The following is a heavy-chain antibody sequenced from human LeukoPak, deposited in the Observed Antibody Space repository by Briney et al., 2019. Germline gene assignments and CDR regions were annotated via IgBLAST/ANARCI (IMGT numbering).Heavy chain of an antibody. J-gene: IGHJ4*02. CDR2: IYYSGST. D-gene: IGHD3-10*01. CDR3: ARQAYYYGSGSRIFDY. V-gene: IGHV4-59*01. CDR1: GGSISSYY. Sequence: PSETLSLTCTVSGGSISSYYWSWIRQPPGKGLEWIGYIYYSGSTNYNPSLKSRVTISVDTSKNQFSLKLSSVTAADTAVYYCARQAYYYGSGSRIFDYWGQGTLVTVSS.